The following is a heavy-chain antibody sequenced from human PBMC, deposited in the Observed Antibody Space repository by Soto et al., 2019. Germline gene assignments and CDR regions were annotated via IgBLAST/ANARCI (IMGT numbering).Heavy chain of an antibody. CDR1: GGSFSGYY. V-gene: IGHV4-34*01. Sequence: PSETLSLTCAVYGGSFSGYYWSWIRQPPGKGLEWIGGINHSGSTNYNPSPKSRVTISVDTSKNQFSLKLSSVTAADTAVYYCARDSEVGASGGLDVWGQGTTVTVSS. CDR2: INHSGST. J-gene: IGHJ6*02. D-gene: IGHD1-26*01. CDR3: ARDSEVGASGGLDV.